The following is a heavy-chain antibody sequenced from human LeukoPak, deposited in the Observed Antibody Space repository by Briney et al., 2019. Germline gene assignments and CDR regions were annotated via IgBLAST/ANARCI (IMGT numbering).Heavy chain of an antibody. CDR3: AKSRSAMVRGVIEY. CDR1: GFTFSNYA. CDR2: ISPSGSA. V-gene: IGHV3-23*01. D-gene: IGHD3-10*01. Sequence: GGSLRLSCAASGFTFSNYAMSWVRQAPGKGLEWVSVISPSGSAYNADTVKGRFTISRDNSKDTVYLQMDSLRAEDTATYYCAKSRSAMVRGVIEYWGQGTLVTVSS. J-gene: IGHJ4*02.